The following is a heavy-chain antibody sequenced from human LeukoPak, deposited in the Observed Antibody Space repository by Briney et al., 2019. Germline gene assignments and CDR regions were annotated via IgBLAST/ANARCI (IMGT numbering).Heavy chain of an antibody. D-gene: IGHD5-24*01. CDR2: INPNSGGT. J-gene: IGHJ4*02. V-gene: IGHV1-2*02. CDR3: ARRDEGGSLDY. CDR1: GYYFVTYP. Sequence: GASVKVSCKASGYYFVTYPINWVRQAPGQGLEWMGWINPNSGGTNYAQKFQGRVTMTRDTSISTAYMELSRLRSDDTAVYYCARRDEGGSLDYWGQGTLVTVSS.